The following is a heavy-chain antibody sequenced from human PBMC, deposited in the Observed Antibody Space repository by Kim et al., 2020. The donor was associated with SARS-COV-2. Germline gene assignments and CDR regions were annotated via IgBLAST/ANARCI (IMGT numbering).Heavy chain of an antibody. Sequence: GGSLRLSCAASGFTFSSYAMHWVRQAPGKGLEWVAVISYDGRNKYYADSVKGRFTISRDNSKNTLYLQMNSLRAEDTAVYYCAREGLGIAAAGPLAFDYYYGMDVWGQGTTVTVSS. J-gene: IGHJ6*02. V-gene: IGHV3-30-3*01. CDR1: GFTFSSYA. CDR2: ISYDGRNK. D-gene: IGHD6-13*01. CDR3: AREGLGIAAAGPLAFDYYYGMDV.